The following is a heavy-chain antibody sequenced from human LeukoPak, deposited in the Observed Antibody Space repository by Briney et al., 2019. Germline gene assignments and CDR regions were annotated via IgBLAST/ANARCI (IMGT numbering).Heavy chain of an antibody. D-gene: IGHD4-17*01. CDR3: ARSGSTVTTYYFDY. CDR1: GFTFSDYY. CDR2: ISSSSSYT. J-gene: IGHJ4*02. V-gene: IGHV3-11*03. Sequence: PGGSLRLSCAVSGFTFSDYYRSWIRQAPGKGLEWVSYISSSSSYTNYADSVKGRFTISRDNAKNSLYLQMNSLRAEDTAVYYCARSGSTVTTYYFDYWGQGTLVTVSS.